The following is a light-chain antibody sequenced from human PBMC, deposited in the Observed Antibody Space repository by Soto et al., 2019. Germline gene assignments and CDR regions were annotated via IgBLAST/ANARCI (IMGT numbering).Light chain of an antibody. CDR2: AAS. CDR1: RNINNL. CDR3: QQYEYLWT. Sequence: DIQMTQSPAALSASVGDRVTLSCRASRNINNLLAWYQQKPGKAPKLLIYAASTLEAGVPSRFSGSGYRTEFPITSGSLQPDDFANYYCQQYEYLWTFGQGTEVEIK. V-gene: IGKV1-5*01. J-gene: IGKJ1*01.